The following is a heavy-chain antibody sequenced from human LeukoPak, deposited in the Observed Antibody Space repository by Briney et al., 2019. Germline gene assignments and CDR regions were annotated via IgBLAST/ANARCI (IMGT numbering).Heavy chain of an antibody. CDR3: ARGASKTAPFDY. Sequence: GGSLRLSCAASGFTFSSYEMNWVRQAPGKGLEWVSSISSSSSYIYYADSVKGRFTISRDNAKNSLYLQMNSLRAEDTAVYYCARGASKTAPFDYWGQGTLVTVSS. CDR1: GFTFSSYE. CDR2: ISSSSSYI. V-gene: IGHV3-21*01. D-gene: IGHD5-18*01. J-gene: IGHJ4*02.